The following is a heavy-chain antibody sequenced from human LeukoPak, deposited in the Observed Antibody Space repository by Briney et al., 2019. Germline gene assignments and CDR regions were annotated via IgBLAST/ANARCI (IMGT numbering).Heavy chain of an antibody. V-gene: IGHV4-39*07. CDR2: IYYSGST. J-gene: IGHJ5*02. CDR3: ARDVAAAGFDP. CDR1: GGSISSSSYY. D-gene: IGHD6-13*01. Sequence: SETLSLTCTVSGGSISSSSYYWGWIRQPPGKGLEWIGSIYYSGSTYYNPSLKSRVTISVDTSKNQFSLKLSSVTAAGTAVYYCARDVAAAGFDPWGQGILVTVSS.